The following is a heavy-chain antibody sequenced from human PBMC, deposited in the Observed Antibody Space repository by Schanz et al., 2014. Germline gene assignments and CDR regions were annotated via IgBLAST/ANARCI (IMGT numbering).Heavy chain of an antibody. J-gene: IGHJ6*03. CDR1: GYNITSND. CDR2: MNPNSGDT. V-gene: IGHV1-8*01. Sequence: QVHLVQSGAEVKKPGASVKVSCKASGYNITSNDVTWVRQATGQGLEWMGWMNPNSGDTGYPRKFQDRVTMTRNTSISTAYMELNSLTSEDTAVYYCARVSMEFERGKSYYYYMDVWGRGTMVTVSS. CDR3: ARVSMEFERGKSYYYYMDV. D-gene: IGHD3-10*01.